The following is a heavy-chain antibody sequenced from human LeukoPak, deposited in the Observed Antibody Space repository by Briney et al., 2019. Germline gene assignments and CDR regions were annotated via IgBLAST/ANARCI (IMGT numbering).Heavy chain of an antibody. CDR3: ASPPMGCISSSRYVAY. CDR1: GSSFTGHC. J-gene: IGHJ4*02. V-gene: IGHV5-51*01. Sequence: GESLKISCKGSGSSFTGHCIVWVRQMPGKGLEWMGIIYPGDSDTRYSPSFQGQVTISADKSISTAYLQWSSLKASDTAMYYCASPPMGCISSSRYVAYWSQGTLVTVSS. CDR2: IYPGDSDT. D-gene: IGHD2-2*01.